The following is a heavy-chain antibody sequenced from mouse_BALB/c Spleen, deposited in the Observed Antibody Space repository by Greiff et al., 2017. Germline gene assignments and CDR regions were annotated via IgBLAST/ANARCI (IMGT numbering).Heavy chain of an antibody. J-gene: IGHJ2*01. V-gene: IGHV5-17*02. CDR3: AREGDYYGSVDY. D-gene: IGHD1-1*01. CDR2: ISSGSSTI. CDR1: GFTFSSFG. Sequence: EVQLMESGGGLVQPGGSRKLSCAASGFTFSSFGMHWVRQAPEKGLEWVAYISSGSSTIYYADTVKGRFTISRDNPKNTLFLQMTSLRSEDTAMYYCAREGDYYGSVDYWGQGTTLTVSS.